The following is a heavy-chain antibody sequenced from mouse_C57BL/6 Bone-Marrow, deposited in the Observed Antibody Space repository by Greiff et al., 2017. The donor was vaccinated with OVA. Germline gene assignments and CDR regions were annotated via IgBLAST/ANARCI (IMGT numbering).Heavy chain of an antibody. CDR3: TTDYYGSSYEEAMDY. CDR1: GFNIKDYY. J-gene: IGHJ4*01. Sequence: EVQLQQSGAELVRPGASVKLSCTASGFNIKDYYMHWVKQRPEQGLEWIGRIDPEDGDTEYAPKFQGKATMTADTSSNTAYLQLSSLTSEDTAVYYCTTDYYGSSYEEAMDYWGQGTSVTVSS. CDR2: IDPEDGDT. V-gene: IGHV14-1*01. D-gene: IGHD1-1*01.